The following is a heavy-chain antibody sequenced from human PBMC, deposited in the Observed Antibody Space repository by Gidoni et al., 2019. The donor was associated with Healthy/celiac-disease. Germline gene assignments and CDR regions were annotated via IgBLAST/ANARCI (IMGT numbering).Heavy chain of an antibody. CDR3: ARDLLGDYGGYFDY. Sequence: QVQLQESGPGLVKPSETLSLTCTVSGGSISSYYWSWIRQPPGKGLEWIGYIYYSGSTNYNPSLKSRVTISVDTSKNQFSLKLSSVTAADTAVYYCARDLLGDYGGYFDYWGQGTLVTVSS. V-gene: IGHV4-59*01. CDR1: GGSISSYY. CDR2: IYYSGST. D-gene: IGHD4-17*01. J-gene: IGHJ4*02.